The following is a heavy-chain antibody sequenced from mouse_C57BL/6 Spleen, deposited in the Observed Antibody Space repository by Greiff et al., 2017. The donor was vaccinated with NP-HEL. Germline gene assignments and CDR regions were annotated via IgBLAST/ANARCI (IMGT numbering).Heavy chain of an antibody. J-gene: IGHJ4*01. CDR3: ARQAYSNYAMDY. CDR1: GYTFTSYW. CDR2: IHPNSGST. V-gene: IGHV1-64*01. Sequence: QVQLQQPGAELVKPGASVKLSCKASGYTFTSYWMHWVKQRPGQGLEWIGMIHPNSGSTNYNEKFKGKATFTADTSSNTAYMQLSSLTTEDSAIYYCARQAYSNYAMDYWGQGTSVTVSS. D-gene: IGHD2-5*01.